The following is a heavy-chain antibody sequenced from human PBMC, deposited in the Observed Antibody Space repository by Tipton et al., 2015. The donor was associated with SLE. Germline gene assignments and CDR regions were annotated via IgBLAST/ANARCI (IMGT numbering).Heavy chain of an antibody. CDR2: ISSSGSTI. D-gene: IGHD2/OR15-2a*01. CDR3: ARGKYYFDY. Sequence: SLRLSCKVSGFTFGDYAMSWFRQAPGKGLEWVSYISSSGSTIYYADSVKGRFTISRDNAKTSLYLQMNSLRAEDTAVYYCARGKYYFDYWGQGALVTVSS. CDR1: GFTFGDYA. V-gene: IGHV3-11*04. J-gene: IGHJ4*02.